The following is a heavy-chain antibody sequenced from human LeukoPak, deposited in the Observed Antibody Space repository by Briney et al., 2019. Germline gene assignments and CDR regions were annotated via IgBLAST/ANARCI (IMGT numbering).Heavy chain of an antibody. J-gene: IGHJ6*02. CDR2: IYPGDSDT. CDR1: GYSFTSYW. V-gene: IGHV5-51*01. CDR3: ARHDLWFGEFYGMDV. D-gene: IGHD3-10*01. Sequence: GESLKISCKGSGYSFTSYWIGWVRQMPGKGLEWMGIIYPGDSDTRYSPSFQGQVTISADKSISTAYLQWSSLKASDTAMYYCARHDLWFGEFYGMDVWGQGTTVTASS.